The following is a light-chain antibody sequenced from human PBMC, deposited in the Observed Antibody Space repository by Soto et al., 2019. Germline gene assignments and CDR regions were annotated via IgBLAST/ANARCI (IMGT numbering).Light chain of an antibody. CDR2: NVS. CDR1: QSVSSAY. Sequence: EIVLTQSPGTLSLSPGERATLSCRASQSVSSAYLAWYQQKPGQAPRLLIYNVSRRATGIPDRFSGSGSGTDFTLTVSRLEPEDFAVYYCQQYGASPETFGQGTK. V-gene: IGKV3-20*01. CDR3: QQYGASPET. J-gene: IGKJ1*01.